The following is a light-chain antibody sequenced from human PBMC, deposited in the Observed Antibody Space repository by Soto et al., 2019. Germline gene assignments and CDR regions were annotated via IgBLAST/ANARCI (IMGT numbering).Light chain of an antibody. J-gene: IGKJ2*01. V-gene: IGKV1-5*01. Sequence: IQMTQSPSTLSAPVGDRVTITCQASQTISTLLAWFQHKPGKAPNLLIYDASNLESGVPSRFSGSGSGTEFTLAICSLQSDDSATYFCQQYSHLVTFGQGTKLEIK. CDR3: QQYSHLVT. CDR2: DAS. CDR1: QTISTL.